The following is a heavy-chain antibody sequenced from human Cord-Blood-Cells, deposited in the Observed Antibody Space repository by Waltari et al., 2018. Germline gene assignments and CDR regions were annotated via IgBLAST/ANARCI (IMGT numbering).Heavy chain of an antibody. D-gene: IGHD2-8*01. Sequence: QVQLVQSGAEVKKPGASVKVSCKASGYTFTGYYMHWVRQAPGQGLEWMGWSNPNRGGTNYAQKFQGRVTMTRDTSISTAYMELSRLRSDDTAVYYCARGLDIVLMVYDAEYFQHWGQGTLVTVSS. CDR2: SNPNRGGT. CDR1: GYTFTGYY. CDR3: ARGLDIVLMVYDAEYFQH. V-gene: IGHV1-2*02. J-gene: IGHJ1*01.